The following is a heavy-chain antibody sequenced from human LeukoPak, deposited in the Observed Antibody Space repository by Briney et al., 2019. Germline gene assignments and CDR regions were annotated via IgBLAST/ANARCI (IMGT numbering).Heavy chain of an antibody. CDR3: AKGHSGSYYNYYMDV. CDR1: GFSFSSYG. D-gene: IGHD1-26*01. J-gene: IGHJ6*03. CDR2: IWSDGSKK. V-gene: IGHV3-30*02. Sequence: PGGSLRLSCAASGFSFSSYGIHWVRQAPGKGLEWVGFIWSDGSKKYYVDSVKGRFTISRDNGKNTLYLQMNSLRVEDTAIYYCAKGHSGSYYNYYMDVWGQGTMVTVSS.